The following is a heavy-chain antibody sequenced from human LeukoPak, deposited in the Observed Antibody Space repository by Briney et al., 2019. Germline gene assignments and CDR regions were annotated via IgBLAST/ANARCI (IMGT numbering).Heavy chain of an antibody. CDR2: ISNDGDNN. CDR1: GLTFSVYG. V-gene: IGHV3-30*03. J-gene: IGHJ4*02. Sequence: GGSLRLSCAASGLTFSVYGMHSARQAPDKAREWVAFISNDGDNNSYSDSVKDRLTTSRDNSKNTLYLQMNSLMTEDTAVYYCARDSKYFSGPGIDYWGQGTLVTVSS. D-gene: IGHD3-10*01. CDR3: ARDSKYFSGPGIDY.